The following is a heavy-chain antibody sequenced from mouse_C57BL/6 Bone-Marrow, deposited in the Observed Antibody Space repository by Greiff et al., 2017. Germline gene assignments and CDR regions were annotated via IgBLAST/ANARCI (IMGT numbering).Heavy chain of an antibody. V-gene: IGHV1-81*01. CDR2: IYPRSGNT. J-gene: IGHJ4*01. CDR1: GYTFTSYG. D-gene: IGHD1-1*01. CDR3: ERVYYYGSNAMDY. Sequence: QVQLKESGAELARPGASVKLSCKASGYTFTSYGISWVKQRTGQGLEWIGEIYPRSGNTYYNEKFKGKATLTADKSSSTAYMELRSLTSEDSAVYFCERVYYYGSNAMDYWGQGTSVTVSS.